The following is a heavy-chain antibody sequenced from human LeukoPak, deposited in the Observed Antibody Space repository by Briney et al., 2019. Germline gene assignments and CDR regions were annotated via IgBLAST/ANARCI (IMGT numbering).Heavy chain of an antibody. Sequence: SETLSLTCNVSGSSITAFYWSWIRQSPGKGLEWIGSFQYGGNSKYNPSPKSRVAMSVDTSKRQLSLRLTSVTAADTAVYYCARADGFYYFDYWGQGTLVTVSS. V-gene: IGHV4-59*01. CDR3: ARADGFYYFDY. D-gene: IGHD3-10*01. J-gene: IGHJ4*02. CDR2: FQYGGNS. CDR1: GSSITAFY.